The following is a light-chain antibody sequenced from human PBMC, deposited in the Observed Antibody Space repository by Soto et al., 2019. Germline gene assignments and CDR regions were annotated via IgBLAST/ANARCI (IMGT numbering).Light chain of an antibody. Sequence: DIQMTQSPSSLSASVGDRVTITCRASQSISSYLNWYQQKPGKAPKLLIYAASSLQSGVPSRFSSSGSGTDFTLTISSLQPEDFATYYCQQANSFPLTFGGGTKVDIK. CDR2: AAS. CDR1: QSISSY. CDR3: QQANSFPLT. J-gene: IGKJ4*01. V-gene: IGKV1-39*01.